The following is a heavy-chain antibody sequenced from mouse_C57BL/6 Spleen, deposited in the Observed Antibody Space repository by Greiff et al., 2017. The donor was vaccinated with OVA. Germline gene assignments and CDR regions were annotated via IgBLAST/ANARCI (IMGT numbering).Heavy chain of an antibody. V-gene: IGHV1-54*01. CDR2: INPGSGGT. J-gene: IGHJ2*01. CDR1: GYAFTNYL. CDR3: ARGGDYFDY. Sequence: VQLQQSGAELVRPGTSVKVSCKASGYAFTNYLIEWVKQRPGQGLEWIGVINPGSGGTNYNEKFKGKAPLTADKSSSTAYMQLSSLTSEDSAVYFCARGGDYFDYWGQGTTLTVSS.